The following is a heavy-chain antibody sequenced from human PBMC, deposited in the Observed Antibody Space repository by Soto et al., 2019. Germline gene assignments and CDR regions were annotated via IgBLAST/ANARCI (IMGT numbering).Heavy chain of an antibody. CDR1: GGSISSGGYY. V-gene: IGHV4-31*03. CDR3: ARLSFSLEYYFDY. D-gene: IGHD1-1*01. Sequence: QVQLQESGPGLVKPSQTLSLTCTVSGGSISSGGYYWSWIRQHPGKGLEWIGYIYYSGSTYYNPSLKSRVTISVDTSKNQFSLKLSSVTASDTAVYYCARLSFSLEYYFDYWGQGTLVTVSS. CDR2: IYYSGST. J-gene: IGHJ4*02.